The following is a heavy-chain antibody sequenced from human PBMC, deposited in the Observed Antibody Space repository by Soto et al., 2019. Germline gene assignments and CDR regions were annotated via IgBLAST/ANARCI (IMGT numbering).Heavy chain of an antibody. D-gene: IGHD2-2*01. Sequence: VQLVESGGDLVQPGGSLRLSCAASGFTFSSYEMNWVRQAPGKGLEWVSYISSTGTSMDYADSVKGRFTISRDNAKNTVYLQMNTLRAEDTATYYCVFHFNNYQSYSWGQGTQVIVSS. CDR3: VFHFNNYQSYS. J-gene: IGHJ4*02. V-gene: IGHV3-48*03. CDR2: ISSTGTSM. CDR1: GFTFSSYE.